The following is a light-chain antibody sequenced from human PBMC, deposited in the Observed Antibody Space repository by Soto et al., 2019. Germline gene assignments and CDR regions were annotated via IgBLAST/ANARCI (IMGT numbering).Light chain of an antibody. J-gene: IGKJ5*01. CDR2: DAS. V-gene: IGKV1-9*01. CDR3: QQLNSYPIT. CDR1: QRIRTS. Sequence: DIQMTQSPSSLSASIGDRVTITCRASQRIRTSLNWYQQKPGKAPKLLIFDASNLETGVPSRFSGSGSGTEFTLTISSLQPEDFAIYYCQQLNSYPITFGQGTRLEIK.